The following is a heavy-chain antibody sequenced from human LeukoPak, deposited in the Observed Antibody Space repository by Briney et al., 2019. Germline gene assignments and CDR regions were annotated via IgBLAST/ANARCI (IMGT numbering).Heavy chain of an antibody. CDR3: ARVHKWLKEVAFDI. V-gene: IGHV1-69*06. J-gene: IGHJ3*02. CDR2: IIPIFGTA. D-gene: IGHD5-12*01. CDR1: GGTFSSYA. Sequence: GASVKVSCKASGGTFSSYAISWVRQAPGQGLEWMGGIIPIFGTANYAQKFQGRVTITADKSTSTAYMELSRLRSDDTAVYYCARVHKWLKEVAFDIWGQGTMVTVSS.